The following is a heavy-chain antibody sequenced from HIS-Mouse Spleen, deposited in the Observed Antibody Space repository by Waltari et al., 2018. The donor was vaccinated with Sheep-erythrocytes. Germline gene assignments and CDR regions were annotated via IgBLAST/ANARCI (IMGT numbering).Heavy chain of an antibody. CDR3: ARGGRRTGFDY. CDR1: GGSFSGYY. D-gene: IGHD3-9*01. V-gene: IGHV4-34*01. CDR2: INHSGRT. J-gene: IGHJ4*02. Sequence: QVQLQQWGAGLLKPSETLSLTCAVYGGSFSGYYWSWIRQPPGKGLEWIWEINHSGRTNYNPSLKSRVTISVDTSKNQCSLKLSSVTAADTAVYYCARGGRRTGFDYWGQGTLVTVSS.